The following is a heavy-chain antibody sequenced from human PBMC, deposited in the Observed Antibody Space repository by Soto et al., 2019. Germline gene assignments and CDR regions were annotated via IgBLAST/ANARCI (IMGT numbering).Heavy chain of an antibody. J-gene: IGHJ4*01. CDR2: ISAYNGNT. CDR1: GYTFTNFG. Sequence: QVQLVQSGAEVKKPGASVKVSCKTSGYTFTNFGISWVRQAPGQGLEWMGWISAYNGNTNYAQKFQGSVTMTTDTSPRTGYLEAGGLGSGRTGLYYRAGGGNPNDYLGQGNLGTV. V-gene: IGHV1-18*01. CDR3: AGGGNPNDY. D-gene: IGHD3-16*01.